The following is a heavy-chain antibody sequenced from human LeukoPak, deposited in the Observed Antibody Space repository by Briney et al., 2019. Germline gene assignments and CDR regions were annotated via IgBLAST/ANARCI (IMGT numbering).Heavy chain of an antibody. J-gene: IGHJ4*02. CDR2: ISSSSSYV. V-gene: IGHV3-21*01. Sequence: GGSLRLSCAASGFTFSTYSMNWVRQAPGKVLEWVSSISSSSSYVYYADSVKGRFTISRDNAKNSLYLQMNSLRAEDTAVYYCARDDTVTTDFDYWGQGTLVTVSS. CDR1: GFTFSTYS. D-gene: IGHD4-17*01. CDR3: ARDDTVTTDFDY.